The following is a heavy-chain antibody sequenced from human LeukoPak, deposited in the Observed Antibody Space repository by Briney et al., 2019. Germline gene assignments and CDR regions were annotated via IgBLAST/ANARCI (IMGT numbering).Heavy chain of an antibody. CDR2: IYYSGST. CDR1: GGSISSYY. V-gene: IGHV4-59*08. J-gene: IGHJ4*02. Sequence: SETLSLTCTVSGGSISSYYWSWIRQPPGKGLEWIGYIYYSGSTNYNPSLKSRVTISVDTSKNQFSLKLSSVTAADTAVYYCARQKANGDFHFDCWGQGTLVTVSS. CDR3: ARQKANGDFHFDC. D-gene: IGHD4-17*01.